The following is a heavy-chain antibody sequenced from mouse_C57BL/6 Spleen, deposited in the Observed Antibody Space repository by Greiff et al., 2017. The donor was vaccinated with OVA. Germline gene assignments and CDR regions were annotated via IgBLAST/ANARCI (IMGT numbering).Heavy chain of an antibody. CDR2: VDPENGDT. Sequence: VQLQQSGAELVRPGASVKLSCTASGFNIKDDYMHWVKQRPEQGLEWIGWVDPENGDTEYASKFQGKATITADTSSNTAYLQLSSLTSEDTAVYYCTTDYPRFAYWGQGTLVTVSA. V-gene: IGHV14-4*01. CDR1: GFNIKDDY. CDR3: TTDYPRFAY. D-gene: IGHD5-5*01. J-gene: IGHJ3*01.